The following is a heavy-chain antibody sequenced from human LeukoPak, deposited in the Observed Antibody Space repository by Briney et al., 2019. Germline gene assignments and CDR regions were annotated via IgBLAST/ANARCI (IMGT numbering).Heavy chain of an antibody. D-gene: IGHD4-17*01. V-gene: IGHV4-30-4*01. J-gene: IGHJ4*02. Sequence: SQTLSLTCTVSGGSISSGDYYWSWIRQPPGQGLEWIGYIYYSGSTYYNPSLKSRVTISVDTSKNQFSLKLSSVTAADTAVYYCARLDYGDFYFDYWGQGTLVTVSS. CDR1: GGSISSGDYY. CDR3: ARLDYGDFYFDY. CDR2: IYYSGST.